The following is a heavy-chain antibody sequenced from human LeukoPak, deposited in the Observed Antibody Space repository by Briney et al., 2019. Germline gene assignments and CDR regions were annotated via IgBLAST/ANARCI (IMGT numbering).Heavy chain of an antibody. CDR3: ARDWVLVVVAGELNGHYYYGMDI. Sequence: GGSLRLSCAASGFTFSSYSMNWVRQAPGKGLEWVSSISSSSSYIYYADSVKGRFTISRDNAKNSLYLQMNSLRAEDTAVYYCARDWVLVVVAGELNGHYYYGMDIWGQGTTVTVSS. V-gene: IGHV3-21*01. J-gene: IGHJ6*02. D-gene: IGHD2-15*01. CDR1: GFTFSSYS. CDR2: ISSSSSYI.